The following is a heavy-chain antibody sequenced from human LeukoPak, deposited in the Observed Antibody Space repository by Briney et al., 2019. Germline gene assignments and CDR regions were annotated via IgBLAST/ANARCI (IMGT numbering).Heavy chain of an antibody. CDR1: GFTFSSYS. Sequence: PGGSLRLSCAASGFTFSSYSMNWVRQAPGKGLEWVSYISSSSTIYYADSVKGRFTISRDNAKNSLYLQMNSLRAEDTAVYYCARVLGMDIVVVPAAEGYWGQGTLVTVSS. V-gene: IGHV3-48*01. CDR2: ISSSSTI. CDR3: ARVLGMDIVVVPAAEGY. J-gene: IGHJ4*02. D-gene: IGHD2-2*03.